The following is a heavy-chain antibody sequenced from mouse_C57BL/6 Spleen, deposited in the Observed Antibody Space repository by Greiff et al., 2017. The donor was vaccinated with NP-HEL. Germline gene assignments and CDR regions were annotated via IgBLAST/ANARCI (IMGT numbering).Heavy chain of an antibody. CDR1: GYSITSGYY. V-gene: IGHV3-6*01. Sequence: EVKLVESGPGLVKPSQSLSLTCSVTGYSITSGYYWNWIRQFPGNKLEWMGYISYDGSNNYNPSLKNRISITRDTSKNQFFLKLNSVTTEDTATYYCARAGSSYDFDDWGQGTTLTVSS. D-gene: IGHD1-1*01. CDR3: ARAGSSYDFDD. J-gene: IGHJ2*01. CDR2: ISYDGSN.